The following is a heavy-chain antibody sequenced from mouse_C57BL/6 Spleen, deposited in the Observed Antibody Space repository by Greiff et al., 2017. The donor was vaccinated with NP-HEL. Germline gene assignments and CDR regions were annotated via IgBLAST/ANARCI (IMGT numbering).Heavy chain of an antibody. CDR2: ISDGGSYT. V-gene: IGHV5-4*01. D-gene: IGHD1-1*01. Sequence: EVQGVESGGGLVKPGGSLKLSCAASGFTFSSYAMSWVRQTPEKRLEWVATISDGGSYTYYPDNVKGRFTISRDNAKNNLYLQMSHLKSEDTAMYYCAREFITTVVATEAMDYWGQGTSVTVSS. CDR3: AREFITTVVATEAMDY. CDR1: GFTFSSYA. J-gene: IGHJ4*01.